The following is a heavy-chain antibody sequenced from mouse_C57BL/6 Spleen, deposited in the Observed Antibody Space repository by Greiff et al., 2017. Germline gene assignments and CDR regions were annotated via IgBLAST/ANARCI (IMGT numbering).Heavy chain of an antibody. J-gene: IGHJ4*01. CDR2: IDPETGGT. Sequence: QVQLQQSGAELVRPGASVTLSCKASGYTFTDYEMHWVKQTPVHGLEWIGAIDPETGGTAYNQKFKGKAILTADKSSSTAYMELRSLTSEDSAVYYCLYSNNEDYYAMDDWGQGTSVTVSS. D-gene: IGHD2-5*01. CDR1: GYTFTDYE. CDR3: LYSNNEDYYAMDD. V-gene: IGHV1-15*01.